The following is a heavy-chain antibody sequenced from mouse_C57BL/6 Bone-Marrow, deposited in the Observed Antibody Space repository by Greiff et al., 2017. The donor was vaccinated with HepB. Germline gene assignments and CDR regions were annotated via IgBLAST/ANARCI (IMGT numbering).Heavy chain of an antibody. CDR3: ARESNPFDY. D-gene: IGHD2-5*01. CDR1: GYSITSGYY. V-gene: IGHV3-6*01. CDR2: ISYDGSN. Sequence: EVHLVESGPGLVKPSQSLSLTCSVTGYSITSGYYWNWIRQFPGNKLEWMGYISYDGSNNYNPSLKNRISITRDTSKNQFFLKLNSVTTEDTATYYCARESNPFDYWGQGTTLTVSS. J-gene: IGHJ2*01.